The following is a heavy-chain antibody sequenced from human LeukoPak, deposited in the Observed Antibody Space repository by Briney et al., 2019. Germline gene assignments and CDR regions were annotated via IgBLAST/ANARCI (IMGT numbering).Heavy chain of an antibody. CDR3: ARGELGSANWFDP. D-gene: IGHD3-10*01. CDR1: GGTFSSYA. CDR2: IIPIFGIA. Sequence: GASVNVSCKASGGTFSSYAISWVRQAPGQGLEWMGRIIPIFGIANYAQKFQGRVTITADKSTSTAYMELSSLRSEDTAVYYCARGELGSANWFDPWGQGTLVTVSS. J-gene: IGHJ5*02. V-gene: IGHV1-69*04.